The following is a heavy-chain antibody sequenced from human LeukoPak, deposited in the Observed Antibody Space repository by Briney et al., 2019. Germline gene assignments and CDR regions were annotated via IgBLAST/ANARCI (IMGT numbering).Heavy chain of an antibody. J-gene: IGHJ6*02. Sequence: SVKVSCKASGGTFSSYAISWVRQAPGQGLEWMGRIIPILGIANYAQKFQGRVTITADESTSTAYMELSSLRSEDTAVYYCARALYDILTGYSWEYGMDVWGQGTTVTVSS. CDR1: GGTFSSYA. CDR2: IIPILGIA. V-gene: IGHV1-69*04. CDR3: ARALYDILTGYSWEYGMDV. D-gene: IGHD3-9*01.